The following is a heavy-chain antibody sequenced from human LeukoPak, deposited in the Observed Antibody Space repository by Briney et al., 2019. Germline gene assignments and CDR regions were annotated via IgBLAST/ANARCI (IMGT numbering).Heavy chain of an antibody. V-gene: IGHV3-23*01. CDR3: ARNYYGSGSLDY. CDR1: GFTFSSYA. J-gene: IGHJ4*02. D-gene: IGHD3-10*01. Sequence: GGSLRLSCAASGFTFSSYAMSWVRQAPGKGLEWVSAISGSGSTIYYADSVKGRFTISRDNAKNSLYLQMNSLRAEDTAVYYCARNYYGSGSLDYWGQGTLVTVSS. CDR2: ISGSGSTI.